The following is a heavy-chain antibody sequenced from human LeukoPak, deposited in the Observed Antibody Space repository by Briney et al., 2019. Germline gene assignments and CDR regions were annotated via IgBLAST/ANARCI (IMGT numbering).Heavy chain of an antibody. CDR3: AKARGYNYGRDAFDI. CDR1: GFSFRTSW. Sequence: GGSLRLSCAASGFSFRTSWMNWARQAPGKGLEWVANINQDGGKKDYVDSVKGRFTISRDNAKNSLYLQMNGLRAEDMALYYCAKARGYNYGRDAFDIWGQGTMVTVSS. V-gene: IGHV3-7*03. J-gene: IGHJ3*02. CDR2: INQDGGKK. D-gene: IGHD5-18*01.